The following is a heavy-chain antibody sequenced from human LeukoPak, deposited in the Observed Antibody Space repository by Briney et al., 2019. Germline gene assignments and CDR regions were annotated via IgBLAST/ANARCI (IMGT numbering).Heavy chain of an antibody. D-gene: IGHD4-17*01. CDR1: GFTFSSYA. J-gene: IGHJ4*02. V-gene: IGHV3-23*01. Sequence: GGSLRLSCAASGFTFSSYAMSWVRRAPGKGLEWVSAISGSGGSTYYADSVKGRSTISRDNSKNTLYLQMNSLRAEDTAVYYCARDNHKVGDSRSFDYWGQGTLVTVSS. CDR3: ARDNHKVGDSRSFDY. CDR2: ISGSGGST.